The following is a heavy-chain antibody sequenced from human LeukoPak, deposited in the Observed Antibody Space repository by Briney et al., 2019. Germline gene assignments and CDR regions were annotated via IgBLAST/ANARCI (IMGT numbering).Heavy chain of an antibody. V-gene: IGHV4-61*01. CDR3: ARTYGSGSFFDY. J-gene: IGHJ4*02. D-gene: IGHD3-10*01. CDR1: GGSVSSGSYY. CDR2: IYYSGST. Sequence: SETLSLTCTVSGGSVSSGSYYWSWIRQPPGKGLEWIGYIYYSGSTNYNPSLKSRVTISVDTSKNQFSLKLSSVTAADTAVYYCARTYGSGSFFDYWGQGTLVTVSS.